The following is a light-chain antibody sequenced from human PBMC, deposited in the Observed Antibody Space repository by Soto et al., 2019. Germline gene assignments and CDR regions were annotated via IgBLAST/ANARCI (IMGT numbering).Light chain of an antibody. CDR2: EGN. Sequence: QSVLTQSASVSGSPGQSITISCTATSSDVGSYNLVSWYQQHPGKVPKLMIYEGNKRPSGVSNRFSGSKSGNTASLTISGLQAEDEADYYCCSYVGSSTYVFGTGTKVTVL. V-gene: IGLV2-23*01. J-gene: IGLJ1*01. CDR1: SSDVGSYNL. CDR3: CSYVGSSTYV.